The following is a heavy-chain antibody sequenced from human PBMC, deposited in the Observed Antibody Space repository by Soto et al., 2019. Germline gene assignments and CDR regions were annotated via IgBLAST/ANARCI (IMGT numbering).Heavy chain of an antibody. V-gene: IGHV3-23*01. J-gene: IGHJ6*03. CDR1: GLSFRDLRGYA. Sequence: GGSLRLSCAVSGLSFRDLRGYAMSWVRQAPGKGLEWVSDISGIGDTTSYADSVKGRFTISRDNSKNTLYLQMNSLRAEDTAVYYCAKRGDCTAGHCVPLQYFYYMDVWGKGTTVTVSS. CDR3: AKRGDCTAGHCVPLQYFYYMDV. D-gene: IGHD2-8*02. CDR2: ISGIGDTT.